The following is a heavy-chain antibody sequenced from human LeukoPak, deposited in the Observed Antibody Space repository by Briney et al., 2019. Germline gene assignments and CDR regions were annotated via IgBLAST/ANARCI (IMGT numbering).Heavy chain of an antibody. CDR3: ARVGAHYYGSGSSNWFDP. CDR2: IYYSGST. Sequence: PSETLSLTCTVSGGSISSYYWSWIRQPPGKGLEWIGYIYYSGSTNYNPSLKSRVTISVDTSKNQFSLKLNSVTAADTAVYYCARVGAHYYGSGSSNWFDPWGQGTLVTVSS. J-gene: IGHJ5*02. V-gene: IGHV4-59*08. CDR1: GGSISSYY. D-gene: IGHD3-10*01.